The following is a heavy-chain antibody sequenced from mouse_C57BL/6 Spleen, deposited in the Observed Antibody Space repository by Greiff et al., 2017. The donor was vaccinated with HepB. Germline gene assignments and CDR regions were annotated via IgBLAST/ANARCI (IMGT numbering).Heavy chain of an antibody. V-gene: IGHV5-15*01. D-gene: IGHD3-2*02. Sequence: EVHLVESGGGLVQPGGSLKLSCAASGFTFSDYGMAWVRQAPRKGPEWVAFISNLAYSIYYADTVTGRFTISRENAKNTLYLEMSSLRSEDTAMYYCARGGSSGYAWFAYWGQGTLVTVSA. CDR1: GFTFSDYG. CDR2: ISNLAYSI. CDR3: ARGGSSGYAWFAY. J-gene: IGHJ3*01.